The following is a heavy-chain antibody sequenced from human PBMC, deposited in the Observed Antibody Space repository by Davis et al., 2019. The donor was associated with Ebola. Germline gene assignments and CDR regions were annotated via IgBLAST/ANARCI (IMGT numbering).Heavy chain of an antibody. J-gene: IGHJ4*02. CDR2: INAGNGNM. D-gene: IGHD6-13*01. CDR3: ARVATRQQLGVGY. CDR1: GYTFTDFD. Sequence: AASVKVSCKASGYTFTDFDMHWVRQAPGQGLEWMGWINAGNGNMRYSQKFQGRVTITRDTSASTVYMELSSLRSEDTAVYYCARVATRQQLGVGYWGQGTLVTVSS. V-gene: IGHV1-3*01.